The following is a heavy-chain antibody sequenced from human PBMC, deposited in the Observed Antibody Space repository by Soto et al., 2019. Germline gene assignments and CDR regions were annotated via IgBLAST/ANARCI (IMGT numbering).Heavy chain of an antibody. CDR1: GYTFTSYG. J-gene: IGHJ6*02. CDR3: AIGPERGDSSSWYVASKYYYYYYGMDV. D-gene: IGHD6-13*01. CDR2: ISAYNGNT. V-gene: IGHV1-18*01. Sequence: ASVKVSCKASGYTFTSYGISWVRQAPGQGLEWMGWISAYNGNTNYAQKLQGRVTMTTDTSTSTAYMGLRSLRADGTAVYYCAIGPERGDSSSWYVASKYYYYYYGMDVWGQGTTVTVSS.